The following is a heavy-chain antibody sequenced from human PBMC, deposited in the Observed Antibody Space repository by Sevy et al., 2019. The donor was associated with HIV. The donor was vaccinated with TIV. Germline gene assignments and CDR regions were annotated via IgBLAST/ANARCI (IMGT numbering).Heavy chain of an antibody. V-gene: IGHV3-30*03. J-gene: IGHJ1*01. Sequence: GGSLRLSCAASGFTFSSYGMHWVRQAPGKGLEWVAVISYDGSNKYYADSVKGRFTISRDNSKNMLYLQMNSLRAEDTAVYYCATAESCSGGSCYRGTYFQHWGQGTLVTVSS. CDR2: ISYDGSNK. CDR1: GFTFSSYG. CDR3: ATAESCSGGSCYRGTYFQH. D-gene: IGHD2-15*01.